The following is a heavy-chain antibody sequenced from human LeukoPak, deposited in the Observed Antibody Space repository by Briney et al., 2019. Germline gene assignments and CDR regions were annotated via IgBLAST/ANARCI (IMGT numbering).Heavy chain of an antibody. J-gene: IGHJ3*02. CDR3: ASIVVAPAAKIGGHAFDI. CDR2: IYYSGST. V-gene: IGHV4-39*07. CDR1: GGSISSSSYY. Sequence: SETLSLTCTVSGGSISSSSYYWGWIRQPPGKGLEWIGSIYYSGSTYYNPSLKSRVTISVDTSKNQFSLKLSSVTAADTAVYYCASIVVAPAAKIGGHAFDIWGQGTMVTVSS. D-gene: IGHD2-2*01.